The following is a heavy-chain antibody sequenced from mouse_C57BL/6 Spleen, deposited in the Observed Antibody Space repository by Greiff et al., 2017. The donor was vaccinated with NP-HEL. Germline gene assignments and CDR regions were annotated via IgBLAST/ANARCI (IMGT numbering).Heavy chain of an antibody. CDR2: IWRGGST. CDR3: ANIYYDYGGYFDV. D-gene: IGHD2-4*01. Sequence: VQLQQSGPGLVQPSQSLSITCTVSGFSLTSYGVHWVRQSPGKGLEWLGVIWRGGSTDYNAAFMSRLSITKDNSKSQVFFKMNSLQADDTAIYYCANIYYDYGGYFDVWGTGTTVTVSS. J-gene: IGHJ1*03. V-gene: IGHV2-5*01. CDR1: GFSLTSYG.